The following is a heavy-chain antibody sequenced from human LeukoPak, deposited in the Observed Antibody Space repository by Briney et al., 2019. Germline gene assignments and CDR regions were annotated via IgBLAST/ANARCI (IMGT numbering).Heavy chain of an antibody. V-gene: IGHV3-21*01. J-gene: IGHJ3*02. CDR3: ARAIQNYYGSGSYYRDAFDI. Sequence: GGPLRLSCAASGFTFSSYSMNWVRQAPGKGLEWVSSISSSSSYIYYADSVKGRFTISRDNAKNSLYLQMNSLRAEDTAVYYCARAIQNYYGSGSYYRDAFDIWGQGTMVTVSS. D-gene: IGHD3-10*01. CDR2: ISSSSSYI. CDR1: GFTFSSYS.